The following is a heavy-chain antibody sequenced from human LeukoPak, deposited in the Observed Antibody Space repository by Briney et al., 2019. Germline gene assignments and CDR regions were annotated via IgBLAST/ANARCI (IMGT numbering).Heavy chain of an antibody. CDR3: ARGCSGGSCYGSYDY. Sequence: SETLSLTCTVSGGSISSSYWSWIRQPPGKGLEWIGYIYYSGSTNYNPSLKSRVTISVDTSKNQFSLKLSSVTAADTAVYYCARGCSGGSCYGSYDYWGQGTLVTVSS. V-gene: IGHV4-59*01. J-gene: IGHJ4*02. CDR2: IYYSGST. D-gene: IGHD2-15*01. CDR1: GGSISSSY.